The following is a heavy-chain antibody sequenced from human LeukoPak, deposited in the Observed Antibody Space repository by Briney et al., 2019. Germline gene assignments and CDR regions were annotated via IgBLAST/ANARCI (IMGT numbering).Heavy chain of an antibody. V-gene: IGHV4-61*02. CDR1: AGSITSGSYY. Sequence: SETLSLTCSVSAGSITSGSYYWSWIRQPAGKGLEWIGRIYTSGSTNYNPSLKSRVTISVDTSKNQFSLKLSSVTAADTAVYYCASTTYYYGSGSYYSPTYTDYWGQGTLVTVSS. CDR3: ASTTYYYGSGSYYSPTYTDY. CDR2: IYTSGST. J-gene: IGHJ4*02. D-gene: IGHD3-10*01.